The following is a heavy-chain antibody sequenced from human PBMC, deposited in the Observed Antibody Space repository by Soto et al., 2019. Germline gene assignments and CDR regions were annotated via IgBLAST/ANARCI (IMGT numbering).Heavy chain of an antibody. CDR1: GYTFTGYY. D-gene: IGHD3-22*01. V-gene: IGHV1-69*13. CDR3: ARKYPYYYDSSGYYSSAFDI. Sequence: GASVKVSCKASGYTFTGYYMHWVRQAPGQGLEWMGGIIPIFGTANYAQKFQGRVTITADESTSTAYMELSSLRSEDTAVYYCARKYPYYYDSSGYYSSAFDIWGQGTMVTVSS. CDR2: IIPIFGTA. J-gene: IGHJ3*02.